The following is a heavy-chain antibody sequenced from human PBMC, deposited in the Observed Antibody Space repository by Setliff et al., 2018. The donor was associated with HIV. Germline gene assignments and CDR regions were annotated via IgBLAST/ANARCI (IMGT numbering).Heavy chain of an antibody. CDR1: GGSISSGDYY. CDR3: ARAPFYYGSGSYQTFDY. CDR2: IYYTGST. D-gene: IGHD3-10*01. Sequence: PSETLSLTCTVTGGSISSGDYYWSWIRQHPRKGLEWIGYIYYTGSTYYNPSLKSRVTISVDTSKNQFSPKLSSVTAADSAVYYCARAPFYYGSGSYQTFDYWGQGTLVTVSS. J-gene: IGHJ4*02. V-gene: IGHV4-31*03.